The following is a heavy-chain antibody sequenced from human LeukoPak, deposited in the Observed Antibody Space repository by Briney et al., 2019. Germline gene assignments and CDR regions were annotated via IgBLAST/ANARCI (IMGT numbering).Heavy chain of an antibody. CDR3: ARGGKATVVTM. V-gene: IGHV4-4*07. Sequence: PSETLSLTCTVSGGSISSYYWSWIRQPAGKGLEWIGRMYSSGSTNYNPSLKSRVSMSVDTSKNQLSLKLTSVTAADTAVYYCARGGKATVVTMWGQGILVTVSS. J-gene: IGHJ4*02. D-gene: IGHD4-23*01. CDR2: MYSSGST. CDR1: GGSISSYY.